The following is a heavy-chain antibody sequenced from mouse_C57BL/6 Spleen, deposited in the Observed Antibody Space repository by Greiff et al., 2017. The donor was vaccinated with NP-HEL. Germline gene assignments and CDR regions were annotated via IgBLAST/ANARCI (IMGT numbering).Heavy chain of an antibody. D-gene: IGHD2-4*01. V-gene: IGHV1-26*01. Sequence: EVQLQQSGPELVKPGASVKISCKASGYTFTDYYMNWVKQSHGKSLEWIGDINPNNGGTSYNQKFKGKATLTVDKSSSTAYMELRSLTSEDSAVYYCASGDYDYDGEVYFDYWGQGTTLTVSS. CDR3: ASGDYDYDGEVYFDY. J-gene: IGHJ2*01. CDR2: INPNNGGT. CDR1: GYTFTDYY.